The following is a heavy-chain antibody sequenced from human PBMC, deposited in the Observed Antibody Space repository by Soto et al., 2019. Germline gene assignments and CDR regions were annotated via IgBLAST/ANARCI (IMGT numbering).Heavy chain of an antibody. CDR3: ERDIGPYAYGEGS. J-gene: IGHJ5*02. CDR2: VYSSRTT. CDR1: GGAINSYW. V-gene: IGHV4-4*07. D-gene: IGHD3-10*01. Sequence: SETVSLTCSVSGGAINSYWWSWIRQPSGKGLEWSGRVYSSRTTDYNHSINSRATLSLETSQNQLSLKLSSVTAADTAVYYSERDIGPYAYGEGSWGQG.